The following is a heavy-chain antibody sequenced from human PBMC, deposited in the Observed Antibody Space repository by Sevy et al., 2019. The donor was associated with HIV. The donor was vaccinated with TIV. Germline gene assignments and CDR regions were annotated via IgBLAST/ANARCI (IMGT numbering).Heavy chain of an antibody. V-gene: IGHV3-30*04. CDR2: ISYDGSNK. CDR1: GVTFSSYS. D-gene: IGHD3-3*01. CDR3: ARERNRITIFGVVTRYGMDV. J-gene: IGHJ6*02. Sequence: GGSLRLSCAASGVTFSSYSMHWVRQAPGKGLEWVAVISYDGSNKYYEDSVKGRLTTSRDNSKNTLYLKMNSLRAEDTAVYYCARERNRITIFGVVTRYGMDVWGQGTTVTVSS.